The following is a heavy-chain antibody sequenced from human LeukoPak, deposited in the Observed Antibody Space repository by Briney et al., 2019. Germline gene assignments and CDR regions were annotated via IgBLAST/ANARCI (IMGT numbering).Heavy chain of an antibody. CDR3: AGHHPRNTVDF. CDR1: GGSFSGYY. Sequence: PSETLSLTCAVYGGSFSGYYWSWIRQPPGKGLEWIAYISDIGSINYNPSLKSRVTISLDTSKNQFSLKLSSVIAADTAVYYCAGHHPRNTVDFWGQGTLVTVSS. J-gene: IGHJ4*02. D-gene: IGHD2-8*02. CDR2: ISDIGSI. V-gene: IGHV4-59*08.